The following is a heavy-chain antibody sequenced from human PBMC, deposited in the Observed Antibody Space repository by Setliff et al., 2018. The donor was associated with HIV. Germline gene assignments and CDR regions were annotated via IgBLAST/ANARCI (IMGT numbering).Heavy chain of an antibody. D-gene: IGHD2-8*01. CDR2: INHSGST. J-gene: IGHJ4*02. CDR1: GYSISSGYY. CDR3: ATGLIMAPDY. V-gene: IGHV4-38-2*01. Sequence: PSETLSLTCAVFGYSISSGYYWGWIRQPPGKGLEWIGQINHSGSTNYNPSLRSLVTISIGTSKNQFSLKLSSVTAADTAVYYCATGLIMAPDYWGQGSLVTVSS.